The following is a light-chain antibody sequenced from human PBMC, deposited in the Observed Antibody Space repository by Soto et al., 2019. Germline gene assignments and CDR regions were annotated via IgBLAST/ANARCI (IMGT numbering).Light chain of an antibody. Sequence: QSVLTQPPSASGTPGQRVTISCSGSSSSIGSNTVNWYQQLPGTAPKLLIDTNDQRPSGVPDRFSGAKSGTSASLAISGLQSEDEAHYYCAAWYDSLNGVVFGGGTKLTVL. CDR1: SSSIGSNT. J-gene: IGLJ2*01. CDR3: AAWYDSLNGVV. V-gene: IGLV1-44*01. CDR2: TND.